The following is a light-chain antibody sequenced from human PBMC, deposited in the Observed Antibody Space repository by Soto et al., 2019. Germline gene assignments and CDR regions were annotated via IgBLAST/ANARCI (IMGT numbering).Light chain of an antibody. Sequence: QSVLTQSPSASASLGASVNLTCTLSSGHSNYAIAWHQQQSEKGPRYLMKLNSDGSHNKGDGIPDRFSGSSSGAERYLTISSLQSEDEADYYCQTWGTGIWVFGGGTKVTVL. V-gene: IGLV4-69*01. CDR2: LNSDGSH. CDR3: QTWGTGIWV. J-gene: IGLJ3*02. CDR1: SGHSNYA.